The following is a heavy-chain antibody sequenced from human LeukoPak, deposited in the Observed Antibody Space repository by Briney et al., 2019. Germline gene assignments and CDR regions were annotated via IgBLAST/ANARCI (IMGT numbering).Heavy chain of an antibody. J-gene: IGHJ3*02. V-gene: IGHV1-2*02. CDR1: GYTFTGYY. CDR2: INPNSGGT. Sequence: ASVKVSCKASGYTFTGYYMHWVRQAPGQGLEWMGWINPNSGGTNYAQKFQGRVTMTRNTSISTAYMELSSLRSEDTAVYYCARVSDWGGAFDIWGQGTMVTVSS. D-gene: IGHD7-27*01. CDR3: ARVSDWGGAFDI.